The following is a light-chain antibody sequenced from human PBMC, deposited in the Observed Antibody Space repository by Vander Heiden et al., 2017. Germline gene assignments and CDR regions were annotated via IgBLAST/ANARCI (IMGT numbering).Light chain of an antibody. Sequence: DIQMTQSPSSLSASVGDRVTITCQASQDISNYLNWYQQKPGKAPKLLIYDASNWDTGVPSRFSGSGSGTDFTFTISRLQPEDIATYHCLQYGNLPYTFGQGTKLEIK. CDR1: QDISNY. V-gene: IGKV1-33*01. CDR3: LQYGNLPYT. J-gene: IGKJ2*01. CDR2: DAS.